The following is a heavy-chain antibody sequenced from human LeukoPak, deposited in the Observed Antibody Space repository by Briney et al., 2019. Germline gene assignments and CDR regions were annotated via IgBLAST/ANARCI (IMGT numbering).Heavy chain of an antibody. V-gene: IGHV3-23*01. Sequence: GGSLRLSCAASGFTFSSYAMSWVRQAPGKGLEWVSAISGSGGSTYYADSVKGRFTISRDNSKSTLYLQMNSLRAEDTAVYHCAKVGYCSSTSCYAFDIWGQGTMVTVSS. CDR1: GFTFSSYA. CDR2: ISGSGGST. D-gene: IGHD2-2*01. CDR3: AKVGYCSSTSCYAFDI. J-gene: IGHJ3*02.